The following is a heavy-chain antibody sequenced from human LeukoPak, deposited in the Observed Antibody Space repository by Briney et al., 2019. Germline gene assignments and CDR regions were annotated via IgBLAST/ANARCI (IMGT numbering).Heavy chain of an antibody. J-gene: IGHJ4*02. Sequence: PSETLSLTCTVSGGSISSYYWSWIRQPAGKGLEWIGRIYTSGSTNYNPSLKSRVTMSVDTSKNQFSLKLSSVTAADTAVYFCARQLRGEAVAGHLQPFDYWGQGTLVTVSS. CDR1: GGSISSYY. V-gene: IGHV4-4*07. D-gene: IGHD6-19*01. CDR3: ARQLRGEAVAGHLQPFDY. CDR2: IYTSGST.